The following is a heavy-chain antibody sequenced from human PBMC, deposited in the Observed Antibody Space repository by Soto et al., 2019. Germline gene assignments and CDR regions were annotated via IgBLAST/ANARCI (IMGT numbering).Heavy chain of an antibody. Sequence: GGSLRLSCAASGFTFSSYGMHWVRQAPGKGLEWVAVISYDGSNKYYADSVKGRFTISRDNSKNTLYLQMNSLRAEDTAVYYCAKEGNTYYYPRNYYYYYYMDVWGKGTTVTVSS. CDR3: AKEGNTYYYPRNYYYYYYMDV. J-gene: IGHJ6*03. V-gene: IGHV3-30*18. D-gene: IGHD3-10*01. CDR2: ISYDGSNK. CDR1: GFTFSSYG.